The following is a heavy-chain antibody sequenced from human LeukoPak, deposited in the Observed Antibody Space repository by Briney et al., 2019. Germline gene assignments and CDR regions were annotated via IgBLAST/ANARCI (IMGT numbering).Heavy chain of an antibody. D-gene: IGHD5-24*01. CDR2: ISSSGSTI. Sequence: LSLTCAVYGGSFSGYYWSWIRQPPGKGLEWVSYISSSGSTIYYADSVKGRFTISRDNAKNSLYLQMNSLRAEDTAVYYCARERMATTSAYYYYYYMDVWGKGTTVTVSS. V-gene: IGHV3-11*04. CDR3: ARERMATTSAYYYYYYMDV. J-gene: IGHJ6*03. CDR1: GGSFSGYY.